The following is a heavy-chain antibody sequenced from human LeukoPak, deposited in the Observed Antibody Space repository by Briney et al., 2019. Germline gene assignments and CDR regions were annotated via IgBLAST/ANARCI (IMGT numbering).Heavy chain of an antibody. CDR1: GFTFSSYA. D-gene: IGHD6-19*01. J-gene: IGHJ6*03. Sequence: PGGSLRLSCAASGFTFSSYAMHWVRQAPGKGLEWVAVISYDGSNKYYADSVKGRFTISRDNSKNTLYLQMNSLRAEDTAVYYCARDGYSSGWYSSYYYYYMDVWGKGTTVTVSS. CDR3: ARDGYSSGWYSSYYYYYMDV. CDR2: ISYDGSNK. V-gene: IGHV3-30*04.